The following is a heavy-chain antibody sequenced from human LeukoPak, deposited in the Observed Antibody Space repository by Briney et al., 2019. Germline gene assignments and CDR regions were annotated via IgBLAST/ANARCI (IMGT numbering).Heavy chain of an antibody. V-gene: IGHV4-39*01. CDR3: ARLGGDNQRNYYYYYGMDV. J-gene: IGHJ6*02. D-gene: IGHD4-17*01. Sequence: PSETLSLTCTVSGGSISRRNYYWGWIRQPPGKGLEWIGSIYYSGSTHYNPSLKSRVTISVDTSKNQFSLKLSSVTAADTAVYYCARLGGDNQRNYYYYYGMDVWGQGTTVTVSS. CDR2: IYYSGST. CDR1: GGSISRRNYY.